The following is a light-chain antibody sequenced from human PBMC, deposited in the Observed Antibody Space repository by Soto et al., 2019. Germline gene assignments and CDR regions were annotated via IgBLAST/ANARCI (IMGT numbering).Light chain of an antibody. V-gene: IGKV1-39*01. J-gene: IGKJ1*01. CDR3: QQSYITPWT. Sequence: DIPMTQSPSSLYASVGDRITITCRPRQTISSYLNWYQQKPGKPPKLLIYAASSLHTVVPSRFSGSGSGTDFTLTISSLQPEDFATYFCQQSYITPWTFGQGTKVEVK. CDR2: AAS. CDR1: QTISSY.